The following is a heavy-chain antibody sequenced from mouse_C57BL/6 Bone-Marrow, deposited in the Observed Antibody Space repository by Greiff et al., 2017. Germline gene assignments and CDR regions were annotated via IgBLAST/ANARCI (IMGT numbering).Heavy chain of an antibody. CDR1: GYTFTSYW. Sequence: VQLQQPGAELVRPGSSVKLSCKASGYTFTSYWMHWVKQRPIQGLEWIGNIDPSDSETHYNQKFKDKATLTVDKSSSTAYMQLSSLTSEDSAVYCCARLTTVVASDYWGQGTTLTVSA. V-gene: IGHV1-52*01. CDR2: IDPSDSET. D-gene: IGHD1-1*01. CDR3: ARLTTVVASDY. J-gene: IGHJ2*01.